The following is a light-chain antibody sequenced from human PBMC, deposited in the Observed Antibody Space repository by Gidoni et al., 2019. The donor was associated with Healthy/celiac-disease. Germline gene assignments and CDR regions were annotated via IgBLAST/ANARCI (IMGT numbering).Light chain of an antibody. CDR2: WAS. CDR3: QQYYSTLKT. Sequence: DIVMTQSPDSLAVSLGERATINCKSSQGVLYSSNNKNYLAWYQQKPGQPPKLLIYWASTRESGVPDRFSGSGSGTDFTLTISSLQAEDVAVYYCQQYYSTLKTFGPGTKVDIK. J-gene: IGKJ3*01. V-gene: IGKV4-1*01. CDR1: QGVLYSSNNKNY.